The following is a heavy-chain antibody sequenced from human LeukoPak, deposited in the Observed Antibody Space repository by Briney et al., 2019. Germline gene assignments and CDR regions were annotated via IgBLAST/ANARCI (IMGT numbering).Heavy chain of an antibody. Sequence: GSLRLSCAASGFTFSSYGMHWVRQAPGKGLEWVAVITYDGSNKYYTDSVKGRFTISRDNSKNTLYLQMNSLRAEDTAVYYCARDDYSSGWYGYWGQGTLVTVSS. CDR2: ITYDGSNK. CDR1: GFTFSSYG. J-gene: IGHJ4*02. V-gene: IGHV3-30*03. D-gene: IGHD6-19*01. CDR3: ARDDYSSGWYGY.